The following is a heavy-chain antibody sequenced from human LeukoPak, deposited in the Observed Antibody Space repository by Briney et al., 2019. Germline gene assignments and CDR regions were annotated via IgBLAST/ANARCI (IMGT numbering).Heavy chain of an antibody. Sequence: PSETLSLTCTVSGGSISSYYWSWIRQPPGKGLEWIGYTFYSGSTNYNPSLKSRVTISLDTSKNQFSLKLSSVTAADTAIYYCARSGSHSTSPLGGYWGQGTLVTVSS. CDR3: ARSGSHSTSPLGGY. CDR1: GGSISSYY. V-gene: IGHV4-59*01. J-gene: IGHJ4*02. D-gene: IGHD2-2*01. CDR2: TFYSGST.